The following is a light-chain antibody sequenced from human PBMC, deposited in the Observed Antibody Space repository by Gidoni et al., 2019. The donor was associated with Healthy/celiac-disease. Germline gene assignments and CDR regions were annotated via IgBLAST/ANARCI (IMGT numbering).Light chain of an antibody. V-gene: IGKV4-1*01. Sequence: DIVMTQSPDSLAVSLGERATIHFKSSQSVLYSSNNKNYLAWYQQKPGKPPKLLIYWASTRESGVPDRFSGSGSGTDFTLTISSLQADDVAVYYCQQYYSTPYTFGHGTKLEIK. CDR2: WAS. J-gene: IGKJ2*01. CDR3: QQYYSTPYT. CDR1: QSVLYSSNNKNY.